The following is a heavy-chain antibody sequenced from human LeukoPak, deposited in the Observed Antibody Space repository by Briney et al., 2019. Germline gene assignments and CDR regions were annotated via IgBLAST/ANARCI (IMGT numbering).Heavy chain of an antibody. CDR2: IYSGGST. Sequence: GGSLRLSCAASGFTVSSNYMSWVRQAPGKGLEGVSVIYSGGSTYYADSVKGRFTISRDNSKNTLYLQMNSLRAEDTAVYYCARVGLIAIRAFDIWGQGTMVTVSS. V-gene: IGHV3-66*02. CDR1: GFTVSSNY. D-gene: IGHD5-12*01. CDR3: ARVGLIAIRAFDI. J-gene: IGHJ3*02.